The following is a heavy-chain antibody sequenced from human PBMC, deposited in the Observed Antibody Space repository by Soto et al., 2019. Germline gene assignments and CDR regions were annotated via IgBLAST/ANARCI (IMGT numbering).Heavy chain of an antibody. CDR1: GYTFTNSG. CDR3: ASGDHRAPHSFSTQRSSDL. Sequence: AAVKPSCKASGYTFTNSGIRWGLQAPGEGLEWVGWINTSNDNKLYAQKLQGRLTLTTDTSTSTAYMDLTTLRSDDTAVYFCASGDHRAPHSFSTQRSSDL. D-gene: IGHD1-26*01. V-gene: IGHV1-18*01. CDR2: INTSNDNK. J-gene: IGHJ2*01.